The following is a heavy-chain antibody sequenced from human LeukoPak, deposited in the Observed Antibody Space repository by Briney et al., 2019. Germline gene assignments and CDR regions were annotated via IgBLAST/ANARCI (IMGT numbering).Heavy chain of an antibody. V-gene: IGHV4-34*01. D-gene: IGHD1-26*01. CDR2: INHSGST. CDR3: AIIDGIFDY. Sequence: PSETLSPTCAVYGGSFSGYYWSWIRQPPGKGLEWIGEINHSGSTNYNPSLKRRVTISVDTSKNQFSLKLSSVTAADTAVYYCAIIDGIFDYWGQGTLVTVSS. J-gene: IGHJ4*02. CDR1: GGSFSGYY.